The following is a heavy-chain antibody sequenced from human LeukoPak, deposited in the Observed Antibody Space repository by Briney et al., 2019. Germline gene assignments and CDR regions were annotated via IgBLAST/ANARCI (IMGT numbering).Heavy chain of an antibody. J-gene: IGHJ6*03. CDR2: IYYSGST. V-gene: IGHV4-39*01. CDR3: ARASGYSYYYYYYMDV. CDR1: GGSISSSSYY. Sequence: PSETLSLTCTVSGGSISSSSYYWGWIRQPPGKGLEWIGSIYYSGSTYYNPSLKSRVTISVDTSKNQFSLKLSSVTAADTAVYYCARASGYSYYYYYYMDVWGKGTTVTVSS. D-gene: IGHD3-22*01.